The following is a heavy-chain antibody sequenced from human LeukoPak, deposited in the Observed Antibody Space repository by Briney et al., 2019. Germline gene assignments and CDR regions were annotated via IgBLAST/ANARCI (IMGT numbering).Heavy chain of an antibody. CDR3: ARGLENFAY. V-gene: IGHV1-2*06. J-gene: IGHJ4*02. CDR1: GYTFSGYY. D-gene: IGHD1-1*01. CDR2: INPNSGGT. Sequence: ASVKVSCKASGYTFSGYYMHWVRQAPGQGLEWMGRINPNSGGTNYSQKFQGRVTMTRDTSISTTYMELRRVRFDDTAVYYCARGLENFAYWGQGTLVSVSS.